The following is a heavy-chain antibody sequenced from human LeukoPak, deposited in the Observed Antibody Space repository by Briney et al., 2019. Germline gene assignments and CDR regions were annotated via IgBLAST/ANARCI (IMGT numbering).Heavy chain of an antibody. J-gene: IGHJ4*02. CDR2: LYSGSKI. CDR1: AFSVSSNY. D-gene: IGHD4-11*01. V-gene: IGHV3-66*01. Sequence: PGGSLRPSCAVSAFSVSSNYMSWVRQAPGKGLEWISTLYSGSKIFYAESLKGRVTISRDNSNNTLFLHVSSLRAEDTAVYYCARRAYSDYYFDYWGQGTLVTVSS. CDR3: ARRAYSDYYFDY.